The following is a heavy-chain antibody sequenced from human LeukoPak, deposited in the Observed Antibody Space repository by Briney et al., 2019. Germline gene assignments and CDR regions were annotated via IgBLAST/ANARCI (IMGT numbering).Heavy chain of an antibody. V-gene: IGHV3-21*01. Sequence: GGSLRLPCAASGFPFSSYNMAWVRQAPGKGLEWVSSISSSSRYIYYADSMKGRFTISRDNAKNSLYLQMNSLRAEDTAVYYCARSRYYDYVWGSYKNLYYFDYWGQGTLVTVSS. CDR1: GFPFSSYN. D-gene: IGHD3-16*01. CDR2: ISSSSRYI. CDR3: ARSRYYDYVWGSYKNLYYFDY. J-gene: IGHJ4*02.